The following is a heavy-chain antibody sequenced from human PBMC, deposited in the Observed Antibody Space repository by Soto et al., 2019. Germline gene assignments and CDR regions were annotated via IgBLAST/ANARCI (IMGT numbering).Heavy chain of an antibody. J-gene: IGHJ6*03. CDR1: GYTFTSYG. D-gene: IGHD6-6*01. CDR3: ARDASSSFPYYYYYVDV. V-gene: IGHV1-18*01. CDR2: ISAYNGNT. Sequence: ASVKVSCKASGYTFTSYGISWVRQAPGQGLEWMGWISAYNGNTNYAQKLQGRVTMTTDTSTSTAYMELRSLRSDDTAVYYCARDASSSFPYYYYYVDVWGKGTTVTISS.